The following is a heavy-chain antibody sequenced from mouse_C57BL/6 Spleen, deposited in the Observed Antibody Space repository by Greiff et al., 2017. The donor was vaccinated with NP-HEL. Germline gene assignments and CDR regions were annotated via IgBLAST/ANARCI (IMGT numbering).Heavy chain of an antibody. Sequence: HVKQPGAELVRPGSSVKLSCKASGYTFTSYWMHWVKQRPIQGLEWIGNIDPSDSETHYNQKFKDKATLTVDKSSSTAYMQPSSLTSEDSAVYYCERRTGTGAMDYWGKGPSATVSS. CDR1: GYTFTSYW. V-gene: IGHV1-52*01. J-gene: IGHJ4*01. D-gene: IGHD4-1*01. CDR2: IDPSDSET. CDR3: ERRTGTGAMDY.